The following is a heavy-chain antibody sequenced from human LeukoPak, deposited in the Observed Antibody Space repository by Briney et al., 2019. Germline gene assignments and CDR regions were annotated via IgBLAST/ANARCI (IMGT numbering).Heavy chain of an antibody. J-gene: IGHJ3*02. D-gene: IGHD3-10*01. Sequence: SVEVSCKASGGTFSNYAINWVRQAPGQGLEWMGGIIPILGTANYAQKFQGRVTITADESTCTASMELSSLRSEDTAVYYCARGLQFYYYGSGSFYNVKIAFDIWGQGTMVTVSS. CDR1: GGTFSNYA. V-gene: IGHV1-69*13. CDR2: IIPILGTA. CDR3: ARGLQFYYYGSGSFYNVKIAFDI.